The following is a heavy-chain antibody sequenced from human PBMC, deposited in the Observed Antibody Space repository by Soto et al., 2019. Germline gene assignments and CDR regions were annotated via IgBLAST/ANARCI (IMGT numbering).Heavy chain of an antibody. CDR1: GFTFRSYS. V-gene: IGHV3-30-3*01. CDR2: ISYDGSNE. J-gene: IGHJ4*02. D-gene: IGHD2-8*01. CDR3: ARDLNGDASDY. Sequence: QVQLVESGGGVVQPGGSLRLSCVASGFTFRSYSMHWVRQAPGKGLEWVAVISYDGSNEYYAGSVRGRFTMSRDNSKNILDLQMNSLRPDDTAVYYCARDLNGDASDYWGQGALVTVSS.